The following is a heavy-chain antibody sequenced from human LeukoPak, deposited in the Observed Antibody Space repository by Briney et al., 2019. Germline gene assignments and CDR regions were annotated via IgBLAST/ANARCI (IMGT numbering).Heavy chain of an antibody. V-gene: IGHV4-59*11. CDR2: IHYSGGT. CDR3: ARLRPLLDQLLYFAFDS. CDR1: TGSISSHF. Sequence: SETLSLTCSVSTGSISSHFWTWVRQPPGKGLEWIGHIHYSGGTNYNPSLTSRVTMSLDTSKNQFSLRLTSVTAADAAIFYCARLRPLLDQLLYFAFDSWGQGTLVTVSS. J-gene: IGHJ4*02. D-gene: IGHD2-2*02.